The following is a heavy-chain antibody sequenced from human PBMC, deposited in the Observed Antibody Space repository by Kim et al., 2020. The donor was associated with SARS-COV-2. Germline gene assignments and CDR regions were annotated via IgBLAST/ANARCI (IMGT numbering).Heavy chain of an antibody. CDR3: ARGGGRYYDSSGPVSGYFDY. CDR1: GYTFTSYY. Sequence: ASVKVSCKASGYTFTSYYMHWVRQAPGQGLEWMGIINPSGGSTSYAQKFQGRVTMTRDTSTSTVYMELSSLRSEDTAVYYCARGGGRYYDSSGPVSGYFDYWGQGTLVTVSS. V-gene: IGHV1-46*01. J-gene: IGHJ4*02. CDR2: INPSGGST. D-gene: IGHD3-22*01.